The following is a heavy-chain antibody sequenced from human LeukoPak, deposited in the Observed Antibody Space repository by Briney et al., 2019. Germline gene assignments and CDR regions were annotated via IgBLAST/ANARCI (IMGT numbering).Heavy chain of an antibody. CDR1: GFTFSDYY. CDR3: ARDPRDVYYDYVWGTSNPI. D-gene: IGHD3-16*01. V-gene: IGHV3-11*01. CDR2: ISSSGSTI. Sequence: GGSLRLSGAASGFTFSDYYMSWIRQAPGKGLEWVSYISSSGSTIYYADSVKGRFTISRDNAKNSLYLQMNSLRAEDTAVYYCARDPRDVYYDYVWGTSNPIWGQGTMVTVSS. J-gene: IGHJ3*02.